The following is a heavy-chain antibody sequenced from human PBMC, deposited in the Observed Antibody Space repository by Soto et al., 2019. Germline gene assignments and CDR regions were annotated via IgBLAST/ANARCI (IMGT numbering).Heavy chain of an antibody. D-gene: IGHD7-27*01. J-gene: IGHJ4*02. Sequence: QVQLQESGPGLVKPSQTLSLACAVSGGSISNNNYYWSWIRQPPGKGLEWIGHIYDSGSTYNNPSLKSRVIISVDTSKNHFSQKLSSVTAADTAMYYCARGLSGDKVDSWGQGTLVTVSS. CDR1: GGSISNNNYY. CDR3: ARGLSGDKVDS. CDR2: IYDSGST. V-gene: IGHV4-30-4*01.